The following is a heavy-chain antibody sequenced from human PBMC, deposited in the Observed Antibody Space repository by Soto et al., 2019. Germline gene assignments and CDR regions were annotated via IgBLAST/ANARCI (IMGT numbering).Heavy chain of an antibody. CDR1: GGTFDNFI. Sequence: QVQLVQSGAEVKEPGSSVRVSCKASGGTFDNFIMNWVRQTPRRGLEWMGGIVPMLGTPTYAEKFKGRVTISATGSTSTMYMEVTSLRSEDTAIYYCARNGTYSSSLSQYSGMDVWGQGTTVTVSS. CDR2: IVPMLGTP. J-gene: IGHJ6*02. D-gene: IGHD1-26*01. CDR3: ARNGTYSSSLSQYSGMDV. V-gene: IGHV1-69*01.